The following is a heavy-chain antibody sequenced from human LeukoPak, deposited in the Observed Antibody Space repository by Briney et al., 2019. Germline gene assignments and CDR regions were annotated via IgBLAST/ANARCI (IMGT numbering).Heavy chain of an antibody. CDR2: ISGSGGST. D-gene: IGHD3-10*01. CDR1: GFTFGSYA. V-gene: IGHV3-23*01. Sequence: GGSLKLSCAASGFTFGSYAMSWVRQAPGKGLEWVSAISGSGGSTYYADSVKGRFTISRDNSKNTLYLQMNSLRAEDTAVYYCAKDDSGDMVRGVPWDWGQGTLVTVSS. CDR3: AKDDSGDMVRGVPWD. J-gene: IGHJ4*02.